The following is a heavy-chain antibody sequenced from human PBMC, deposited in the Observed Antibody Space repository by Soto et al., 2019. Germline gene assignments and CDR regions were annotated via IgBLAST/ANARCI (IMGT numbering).Heavy chain of an antibody. J-gene: IGHJ6*02. D-gene: IGHD1-26*01. V-gene: IGHV5-51*01. CDR3: ARTGSYESPFYYYGMEI. CDR1: GYDFTKYW. CDR2: IHPVDSDT. Sequence: GESLKISCKGSGYDFTKYWVAWVRQMPGKGLEWMGIIHPVDSDTRYSPSFQSQVTISADRSIDTAFLQWSSLKASDTATYFCARTGSYESPFYYYGMEIWGQGAAVTVSS.